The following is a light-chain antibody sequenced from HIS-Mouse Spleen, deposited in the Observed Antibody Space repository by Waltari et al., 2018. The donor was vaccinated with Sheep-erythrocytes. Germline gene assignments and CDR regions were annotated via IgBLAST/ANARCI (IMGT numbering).Light chain of an antibody. J-gene: IGLJ2*01. V-gene: IGLV3-19*01. CDR2: GKN. CDR1: SLRSYY. CDR3: NSRDSSGNHLGVV. Sequence: SSELTQDPAVSVALGQTVRITCQGDSLRSYYASWFQQKPGQAPVLVTSGKNNRPSVIPDRFSGSSSGNTASLTITGAQAEDEADFYCNSRDSSGNHLGVVFGGGTKLTVL.